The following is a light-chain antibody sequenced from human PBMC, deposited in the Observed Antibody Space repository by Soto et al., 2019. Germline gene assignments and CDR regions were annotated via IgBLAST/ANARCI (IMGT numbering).Light chain of an antibody. Sequence: DIQMTQSPSSLSASVGDRVTITCRASQSTSSYLNWYQQKPGKAPKLLIYAASSLQSGVPSRFSGSGSGTDFTLTISSRQPEDFATYYCQQSYSTPPWTFGQGTKVDIK. V-gene: IGKV1-39*01. J-gene: IGKJ1*01. CDR1: QSTSSY. CDR3: QQSYSTPPWT. CDR2: AAS.